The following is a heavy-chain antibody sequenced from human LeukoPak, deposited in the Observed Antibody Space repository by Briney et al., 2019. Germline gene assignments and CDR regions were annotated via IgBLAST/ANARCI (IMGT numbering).Heavy chain of an antibody. D-gene: IGHD3-3*01. Sequence: GASVKVSCKASGGTFSSYAIGWVRQAPGQGLEWMGGIIPIFGTANYAQKFQGRVTITADESTSTAYMELSSLRSEDTAVYYCARDASSLILEWLSPPTAFDIWGQGTMVTVSS. CDR2: IIPIFGTA. J-gene: IGHJ3*02. CDR1: GGTFSSYA. CDR3: ARDASSLILEWLSPPTAFDI. V-gene: IGHV1-69*13.